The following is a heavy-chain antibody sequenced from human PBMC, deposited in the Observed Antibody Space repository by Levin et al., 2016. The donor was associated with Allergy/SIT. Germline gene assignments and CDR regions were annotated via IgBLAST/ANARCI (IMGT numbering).Heavy chain of an antibody. CDR2: FYQSGST. D-gene: IGHD1-14*01. V-gene: IGHV4-4*02. J-gene: IGHJ5*02. CDR1: GDGITTNYR. Sequence: SETLSLTCAVSGDGITTNYRWSWVRQPPGKGLEWIGEFYQSGSTNYNPSLKSRATISVDTSKNQLSLKLSSVIAADTAVYYCARANLPGPWFDPWGQGTLVTVSS. CDR3: ARANLPGPWFDP.